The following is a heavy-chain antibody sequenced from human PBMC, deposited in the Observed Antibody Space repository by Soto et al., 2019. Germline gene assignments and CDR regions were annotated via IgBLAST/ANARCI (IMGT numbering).Heavy chain of an antibody. V-gene: IGHV1-69*12. Sequence: QVQLVQSGAEVKKPGSSVKVSCKASGGTFSSYAISWVRQAPGQGLEWMGGIIPIFGTADYAQKFQGRVTITADESTSTAYMERSSLRSEDTAVYYCAKESASNYYYGMDVWGQGTTVTVSS. CDR3: AKESASNYYYGMDV. CDR1: GGTFSSYA. J-gene: IGHJ6*02. CDR2: IIPIFGTA.